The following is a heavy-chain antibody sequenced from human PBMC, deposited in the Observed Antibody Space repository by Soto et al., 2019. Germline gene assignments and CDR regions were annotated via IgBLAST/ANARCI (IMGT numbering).Heavy chain of an antibody. J-gene: IGHJ4*02. V-gene: IGHV1-18*01. D-gene: IGHD6-19*01. CDR2: ISAYNGNT. CDR1: GYTFTSYG. CDR3: AHILGQQWLEAYFDY. Sequence: GASVKVSCKASGYTFTSYGISWVRQAPGQGLEWMGWISAYNGNTNYAQKLQGRVTMTTDTSTSTAYMELRSLRSDDTAVYYCAHILGQQWLEAYFDYWGQGTLVTVSS.